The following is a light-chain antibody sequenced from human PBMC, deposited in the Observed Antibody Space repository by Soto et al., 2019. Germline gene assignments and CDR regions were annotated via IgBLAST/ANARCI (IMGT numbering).Light chain of an antibody. CDR3: QQRRT. J-gene: IGKJ4*01. CDR2: DAS. V-gene: IGKV3-11*01. Sequence: EIVLTQSPATLSLSPGERATLSCRASQSVSNYLAWYKQKPVQAPRLLIYDASNTPTGIPAGFSGSGSATESALPSITVEPEEFAVDYCQQRRTFGRGTKVEIK. CDR1: QSVSNY.